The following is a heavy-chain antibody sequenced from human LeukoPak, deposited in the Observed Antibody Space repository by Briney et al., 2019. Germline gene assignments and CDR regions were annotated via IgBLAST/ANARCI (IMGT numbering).Heavy chain of an antibody. CDR1: VFTFSSYA. V-gene: IGHV3-64*01. D-gene: IGHD2-21*02. J-gene: IGHJ5*02. Sequence: PGGSLRLSCAASVFTFSSYAMHSVRQAPGKGLEYVSAISSNGGSTYYANSVKGRFTVSRDNSKNTLYLQMGSLRAEDMAVYYCARVLGGDGDNWFDPWGQGTLVTVSS. CDR2: ISSNGGST. CDR3: ARVLGGDGDNWFDP.